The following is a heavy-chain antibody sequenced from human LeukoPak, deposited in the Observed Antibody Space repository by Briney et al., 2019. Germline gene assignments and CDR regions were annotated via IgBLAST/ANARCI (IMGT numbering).Heavy chain of an antibody. J-gene: IGHJ4*02. CDR1: GFTFSNYW. CDR2: IKPDGSEK. Sequence: GGSLRLSCAASGFTFSNYWMSWVRQAPGKGLEWVTNIKPDGSEKYYVDSLKGRFTISRDNAKNSLYLQINSLRAEDTAVYYCARDTWKVYSNYVFWYWGPGTLVTVSS. V-gene: IGHV3-7*01. CDR3: ARDTWKVYSNYVFWY. D-gene: IGHD4-11*01.